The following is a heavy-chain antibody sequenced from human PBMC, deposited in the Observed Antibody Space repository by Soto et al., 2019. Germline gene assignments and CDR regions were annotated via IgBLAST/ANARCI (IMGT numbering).Heavy chain of an antibody. D-gene: IGHD2-15*01. Sequence: QVQLQQWGAGLLKPSETLSLTCAVYGGSFSGYYWTWIRQPPGKGLEWVGEIGHSGSATYSPSLKSRVTISVDTYNNQFSLGLSSVTAADTAVYYCARGGNCIVSSCPLGSHYGMDVWGQGTTVTVSS. V-gene: IGHV4-34*01. CDR1: GGSFSGYY. CDR2: IGHSGSA. CDR3: ARGGNCIVSSCPLGSHYGMDV. J-gene: IGHJ6*02.